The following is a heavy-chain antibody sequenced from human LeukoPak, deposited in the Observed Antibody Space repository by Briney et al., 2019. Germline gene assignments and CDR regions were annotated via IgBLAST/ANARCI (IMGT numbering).Heavy chain of an antibody. CDR2: IYHRGSI. D-gene: IGHD1-7*01. CDR3: ARVDWNYNFDY. V-gene: IGHV4-30-2*01. Sequence: PSETLSLTCTVSGGSINSNYYWSWIRQPPGKGLEWIGYIYHRGSIYSNPSLRSRITMSIDMSKNQFSLNVTSVTAADGAVYYCARVDWNYNFDYWGQGTLVTVSS. CDR1: GGSINSNYY. J-gene: IGHJ4*02.